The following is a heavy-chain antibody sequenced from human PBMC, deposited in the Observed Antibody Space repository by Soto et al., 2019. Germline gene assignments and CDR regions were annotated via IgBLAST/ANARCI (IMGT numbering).Heavy chain of an antibody. CDR2: ITGSSEYI. J-gene: IGHJ4*02. V-gene: IGHV3-21*02. CDR3: GSQNRPGKY. CDR1: GFSFSDYS. Sequence: EAQLVESGGGLVKPGGSLRLSCAASGFSFSDYSMAWVRQAPGKGLEWVSSITGSSEYIFYVDSVQGRFTISRDNARNSLYLQMNSLRDEDTAVYYCGSQNRPGKYWGQGTLVTVSS.